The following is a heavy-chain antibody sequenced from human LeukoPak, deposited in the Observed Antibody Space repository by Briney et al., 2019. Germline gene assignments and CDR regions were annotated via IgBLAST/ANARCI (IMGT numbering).Heavy chain of an antibody. Sequence: PSETLSLTCTVSGGSISSYYWSWIRQPPGKGLEWIGYIYYSGSTNYNPSLKSRVTISVDKPKNQFSLKLSSVTAADTAVYYCARDSDPYDFWSGYRPGYGMDVWGQGTTVTVSS. CDR1: GGSISSYY. D-gene: IGHD3-3*01. CDR2: IYYSGST. J-gene: IGHJ6*02. V-gene: IGHV4-59*12. CDR3: ARDSDPYDFWSGYRPGYGMDV.